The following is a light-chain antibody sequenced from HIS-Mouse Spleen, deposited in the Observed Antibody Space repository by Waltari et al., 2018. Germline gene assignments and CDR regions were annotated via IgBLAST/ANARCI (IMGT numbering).Light chain of an antibody. CDR1: QSISSY. CDR3: QQSYSTPPGT. V-gene: IGKV1-39*01. CDR2: AAA. J-gene: IGKJ1*01. Sequence: DIQMTQSPSSLSASVGARVTIPCRASQSISSYLNWYQPKPGKAPKLLIYAAASLQSGVPSRFSGSGSGTDFTLTISSLQPEDFATYYCQQSYSTPPGTFGQGTKVEIK.